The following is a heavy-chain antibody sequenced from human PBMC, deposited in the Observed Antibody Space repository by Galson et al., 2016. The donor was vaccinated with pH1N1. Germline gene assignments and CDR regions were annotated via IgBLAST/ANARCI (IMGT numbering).Heavy chain of an antibody. CDR2: MNHSGSS. CDR1: GESFRGYY. CDR3: ARGPGDHPHD. Sequence: SETLSLTCAVYGESFRGYYWTWIRQSPGKGLEWIGEMNHSGSSSYNPSLKSRVSIYVDTFKNQFSLLVNSVTAADTAVYYCARGPGDHPHDWGQGTLVTVSS. V-gene: IGHV4-34*01. D-gene: IGHD4-17*01. J-gene: IGHJ4*02.